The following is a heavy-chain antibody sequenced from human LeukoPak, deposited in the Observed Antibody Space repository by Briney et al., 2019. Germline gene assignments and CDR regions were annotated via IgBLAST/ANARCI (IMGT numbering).Heavy chain of an antibody. CDR1: GGSFSGYY. V-gene: IGHV4-34*01. J-gene: IGHJ2*01. CDR2: INHSGST. Sequence: SQTLSLACAVYGGSFSGYYWSWIRQPPGKGLEWIGEINHSGSTNYNPSLKSRVTISVDTSKNQFSLKLSSVTAADTAVYYCARRTHNWYFDLWGRGTLVTVSS. CDR3: ARRTHNWYFDL.